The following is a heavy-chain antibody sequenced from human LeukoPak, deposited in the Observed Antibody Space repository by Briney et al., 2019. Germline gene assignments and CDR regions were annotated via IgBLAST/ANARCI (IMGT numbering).Heavy chain of an antibody. Sequence: SETLSLTRSVSGESFSGFYWSWLRQPAGQGLEWIGEVSHTGDTKYNPSLGGRVSISVDTTKKHVSLNLISVTAADTAVYYRARGREQWLLTGQRQKSFYFDYWGQGALVTVSS. J-gene: IGHJ4*02. CDR2: VSHTGDT. D-gene: IGHD6-19*01. CDR3: ARGREQWLLTGQRQKSFYFDY. V-gene: IGHV4-34*01. CDR1: GESFSGFY.